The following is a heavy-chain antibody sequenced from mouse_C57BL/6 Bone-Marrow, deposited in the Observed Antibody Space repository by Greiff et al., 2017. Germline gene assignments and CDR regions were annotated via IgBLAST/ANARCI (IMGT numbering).Heavy chain of an antibody. CDR1: GFTFSDYY. J-gene: IGHJ1*03. CDR3: ARDRDGYWYFDV. D-gene: IGHD2-3*01. V-gene: IGHV5-16*01. CDR2: INYDGSST. Sequence: EVNVVESEGGLVQPGSSMKLSCTASGFTFSDYYMAWVRQVPEKGLEWVANINYDGSSTYYLDSLKSRFIISRDTAKNILYLQMSSLKSEDTSTYYCARDRDGYWYFDVWGTGATVTVSS.